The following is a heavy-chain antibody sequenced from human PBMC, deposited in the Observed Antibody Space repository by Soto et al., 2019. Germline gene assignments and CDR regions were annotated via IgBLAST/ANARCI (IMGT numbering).Heavy chain of an antibody. V-gene: IGHV3-30-3*01. CDR1: GFTFSSYA. Sequence: GGSLRLSCAASGFTFSSYAMHWVRQAPGKGLEWVAVISYDGSNKYYADSVKGRFTISRDNSKNTLYLQMNSLRAEDTAVYYCARDHDSSGYYYFDLWGRGTLVTVSS. CDR3: ARDHDSSGYYYFDL. D-gene: IGHD3-22*01. CDR2: ISYDGSNK. J-gene: IGHJ2*01.